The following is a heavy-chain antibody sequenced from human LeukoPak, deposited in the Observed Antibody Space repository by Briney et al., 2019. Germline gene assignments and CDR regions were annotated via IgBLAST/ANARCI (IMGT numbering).Heavy chain of an antibody. D-gene: IGHD6-19*01. CDR1: GFTFSSYA. Sequence: GGSLRLSCAASGFTFSSYAMHWVRQAPGKGLEWVAVISYDGSNKYYADSVKGRFTISRDNSKNTLYLQMNSLRAEDTAVYYCARGRGSSGWSNYFDYWGQGTLVTVSS. V-gene: IGHV3-30*04. CDR3: ARGRGSSGWSNYFDY. CDR2: ISYDGSNK. J-gene: IGHJ4*02.